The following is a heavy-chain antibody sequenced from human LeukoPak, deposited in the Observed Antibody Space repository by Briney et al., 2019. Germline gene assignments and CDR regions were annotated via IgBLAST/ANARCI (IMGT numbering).Heavy chain of an antibody. J-gene: IGHJ4*02. CDR1: GGPFSIYC. D-gene: IGHD1-26*01. CDR2: INQSGST. Sequence: SEALSLACGVYGGPFSIYCWNWIRQSPGEGLEWIGEINQSGSTKYNPSLKSRVTISVDTSKNQFSLKLSSVTAADTAVYYCATMGSGSYFNYWGQGSLVTVSS. CDR3: ATMGSGSYFNY. V-gene: IGHV4-34*01.